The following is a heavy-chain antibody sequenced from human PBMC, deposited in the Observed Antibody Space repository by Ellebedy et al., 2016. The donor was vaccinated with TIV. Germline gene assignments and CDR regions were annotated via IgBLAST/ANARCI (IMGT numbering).Heavy chain of an antibody. CDR3: GRKRLGDLFP. V-gene: IGHV3-49*03. CDR1: GFTFGDYG. CDR2: IRSKTYGGTT. J-gene: IGHJ5*02. Sequence: PGGSLRLSCTASGFTFGDYGMMWFRQASGKGLEWVAFIRSKTYGGTTGYAASVEGRFTISRDDSKSSAYLQMNSLKTEDTAVYFCGRKRLGDLFPWGQGTLVTVSS. D-gene: IGHD3-10*01.